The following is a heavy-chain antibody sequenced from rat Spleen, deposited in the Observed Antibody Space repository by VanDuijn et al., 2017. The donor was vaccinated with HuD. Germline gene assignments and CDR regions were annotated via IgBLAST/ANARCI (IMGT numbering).Heavy chain of an antibody. D-gene: IGHD1-1*01. J-gene: IGHJ4*01. V-gene: IGHV3-3*01. CDR2: INSAGST. CDR3: ARFDYSAHFDY. CDR1: GYSITSSYR. Sequence: EVQLQESGPGLVKPSQSLSLTCSVTGYSITSSYRWNWIRKFPGNKLEWMGYINSAGSTNYNPSLKSRISITRDTSKNQFFLQVNSVTTEDTATYYCARFDYSAHFDYWGQGASVTVSS.